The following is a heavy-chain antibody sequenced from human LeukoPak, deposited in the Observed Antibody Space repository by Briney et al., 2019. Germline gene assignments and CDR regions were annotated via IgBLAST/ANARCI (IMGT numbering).Heavy chain of an antibody. D-gene: IGHD1-14*01. J-gene: IGHJ4*02. Sequence: GGSLRLSCAASGFTFSSYAMHWVRQAPGKGLEYVSAISSNGGSTYYANSVKGRFTISRDNSKNTLYLQMGSLRAEDMAVYYCARVGQTGYHFDYWGQGTLVTVSS. CDR3: ARVGQTGYHFDY. V-gene: IGHV3-64*01. CDR1: GFTFSSYA. CDR2: ISSNGGST.